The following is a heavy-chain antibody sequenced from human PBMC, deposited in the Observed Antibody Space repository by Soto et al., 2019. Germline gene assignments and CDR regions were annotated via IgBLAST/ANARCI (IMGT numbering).Heavy chain of an antibody. CDR1: GFTFGDYA. D-gene: IGHD6-13*01. Sequence: GGSLRLSCTASGFTFGDYAMSWFRQAPGKGLEWVGFIRSKAYGGTTEYAASVKGRFTISRDDSKSIAYLQMNSMKTEDTAVYYCTSPRYSSSDDAFDIWGQGTMVTVSS. CDR2: IRSKAYGGTT. CDR3: TSPRYSSSDDAFDI. V-gene: IGHV3-49*03. J-gene: IGHJ3*02.